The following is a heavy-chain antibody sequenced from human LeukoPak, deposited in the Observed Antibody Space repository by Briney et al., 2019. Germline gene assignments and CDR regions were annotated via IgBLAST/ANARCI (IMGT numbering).Heavy chain of an antibody. CDR2: IGPTGSDR. CDR3: ATETNGRHYDY. Sequence: GGSLRLSCAASGFTFSYYVMSWVRQAPGKGLEWVASIGPTGSDRYHADSIKGRFTISRDNANNFLYLQMNSLRAEDTAVYYCATETNGRHYDYWGQGTLLTVSS. D-gene: IGHD1-14*01. V-gene: IGHV3-21*06. J-gene: IGHJ4*02. CDR1: GFTFSYYV.